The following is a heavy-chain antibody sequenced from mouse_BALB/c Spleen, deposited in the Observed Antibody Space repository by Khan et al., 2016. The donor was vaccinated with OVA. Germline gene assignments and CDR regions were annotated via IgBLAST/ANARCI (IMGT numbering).Heavy chain of an antibody. D-gene: IGHD2-10*01. CDR1: GHTFTNYG. J-gene: IGHJ4*01. V-gene: IGHV9-3-1*01. Sequence: QIQLVQSGPELKKPGETVKISCKASGHTFTNYGMNWVKQAPEKGLKWMGWINTYTGEPTYADDFNGRFAFSLETSASAAYLQINNLKNEDTATXFCARPPYFSYAMDNWGQGTSVTVSS. CDR2: INTYTGEP. CDR3: ARPPYFSYAMDN.